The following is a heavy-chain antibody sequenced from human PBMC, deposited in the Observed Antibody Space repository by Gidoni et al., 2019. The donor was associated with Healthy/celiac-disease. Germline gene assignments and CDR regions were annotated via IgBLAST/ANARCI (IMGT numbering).Heavy chain of an antibody. D-gene: IGHD3-3*01. CDR3: ARVYYGDYYYYGMDV. CDR1: AGSTSSDY. J-gene: IGHJ6*02. V-gene: IGHV4-4*07. Sequence: QVQLQESGPVLVKPSETLSLTCTVSAGSTSSDYWSWIRQPAGKGLEWLGRIYTSGSTNYNPALKSRVTMSVDTSKNQFSLKLSSVTAADTAVYYCARVYYGDYYYYGMDVWGQGTTVTVSS. CDR2: IYTSGST.